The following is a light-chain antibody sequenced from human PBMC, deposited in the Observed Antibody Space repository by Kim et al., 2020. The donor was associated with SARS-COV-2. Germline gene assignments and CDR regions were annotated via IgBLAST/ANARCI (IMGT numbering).Light chain of an antibody. J-gene: IGKJ4*01. Sequence: DIQMTQSPSSLAASVGDRVTIACRASQSIDTFLNWYQQKPGKAPKLLIYGASTLQSGVPSRFSGSGSGTDFTLTISSLQPEDFATYYCQQSHTAPLLTFGGGTKLDIK. CDR2: GAS. CDR3: QQSHTAPLLT. CDR1: QSIDTF. V-gene: IGKV1-39*01.